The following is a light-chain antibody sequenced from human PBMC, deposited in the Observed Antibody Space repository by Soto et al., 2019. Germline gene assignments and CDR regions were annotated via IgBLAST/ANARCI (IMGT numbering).Light chain of an antibody. CDR1: QSVSSSY. Sequence: EIVLTQSPGTLSLSQGERATLSCRASQSVSSSYLAWYQQKPGQAPRLLIYGASSRATGIPDRFSGSGSGTDFTLTISRLEPEDYAVYYCQQYGSSPGFGGGTKVEIK. V-gene: IGKV3-20*01. J-gene: IGKJ4*01. CDR2: GAS. CDR3: QQYGSSPG.